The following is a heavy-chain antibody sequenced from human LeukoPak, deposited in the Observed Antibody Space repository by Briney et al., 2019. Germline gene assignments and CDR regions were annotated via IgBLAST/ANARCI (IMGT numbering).Heavy chain of an antibody. CDR3: ARDPYSSSAFDY. CDR2: IKQDGSEK. D-gene: IGHD6-6*01. Sequence: PGGSLRLSCAASGFTVSSNYMNWVRQAPGKGLEWVANIKQDGSEKYYVDSVKGRFTISRDSAKNSLYLQMNSLRAEDTAVYYCARDPYSSSAFDYWGQGTLVTVSS. CDR1: GFTVSSNY. J-gene: IGHJ4*02. V-gene: IGHV3-7*01.